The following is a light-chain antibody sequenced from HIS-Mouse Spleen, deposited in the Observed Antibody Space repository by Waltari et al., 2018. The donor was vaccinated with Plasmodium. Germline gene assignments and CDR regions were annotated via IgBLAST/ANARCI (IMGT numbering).Light chain of an antibody. CDR2: QDS. V-gene: IGLV3-1*01. J-gene: IGLJ2*01. CDR1: KLWDKY. Sequence: SYELTQPPSVSVSPGPTASITCSGDKLWDKYACWYQQKPGQSPVLVIYQDSKRPSGIPERFSGSNSGNTATLTISGTQAMDEADYYCQAWDSSTAWVFGGGTKLTVL. CDR3: QAWDSSTAWV.